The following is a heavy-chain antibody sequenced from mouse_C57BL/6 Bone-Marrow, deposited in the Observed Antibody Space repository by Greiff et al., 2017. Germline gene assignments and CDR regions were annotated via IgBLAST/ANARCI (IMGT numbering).Heavy chain of an antibody. Sequence: QVQLQQPGAELVMPGASVKLSCKASGYTFTSYWLHWVKQRPGQGLEWIGEIDPSDSYTNYNQKFKGKSTLTVDKSSSTAYMQLSSLTSEDSAVXYCARRGVYYGSSYFGYWGQSAT. V-gene: IGHV1-69*01. CDR3: ARRGVYYGSSYFGY. CDR2: IDPSDSYT. D-gene: IGHD1-1*01. CDR1: GYTFTSYW. J-gene: IGHJ2*01.